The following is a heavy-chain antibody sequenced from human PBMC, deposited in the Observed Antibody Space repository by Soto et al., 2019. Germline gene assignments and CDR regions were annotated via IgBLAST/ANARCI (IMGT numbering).Heavy chain of an antibody. Sequence: SETLSLTCTVSGGSVSSGSYYWSWIRQHPGRGLEWIGYIYYTGNTYYNPSLKSRLAISVDTSKNQFSLKLTSVAAADTAVYYGARDPRSAYYHDQWGQGTLVTVSS. J-gene: IGHJ4*02. CDR3: ARDPRSAYYHDQ. D-gene: IGHD3-3*01. V-gene: IGHV4-31*03. CDR2: IYYTGNT. CDR1: GGSVSSGSYY.